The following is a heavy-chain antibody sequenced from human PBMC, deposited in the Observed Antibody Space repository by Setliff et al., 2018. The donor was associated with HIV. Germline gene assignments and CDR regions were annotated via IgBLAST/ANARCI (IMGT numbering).Heavy chain of an antibody. CDR3: ARDWRSGYDLNFDY. CDR2: IWYDGSNK. V-gene: IGHV3-33*01. J-gene: IGHJ4*02. Sequence: HPGGSLRLSCAASGFTFSSYGMHWVRQAPGKGLEWVAVIWYDGSNKYYADSVKGRFTISRDNSKNTLYLQMNSLRAEDTAIYYCARDWRSGYDLNFDYWGQGTLVTVSS. D-gene: IGHD5-12*01. CDR1: GFTFSSYG.